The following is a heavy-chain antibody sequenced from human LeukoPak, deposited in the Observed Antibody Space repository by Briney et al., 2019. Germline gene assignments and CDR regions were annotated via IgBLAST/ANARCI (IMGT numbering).Heavy chain of an antibody. CDR1: GGTFSSYA. D-gene: IGHD3-16*02. V-gene: IGHV1-69*13. CDR2: IIPIFGTA. J-gene: IGHJ5*02. CDR3: ARDPEGYDYVWGSYRSNWLDP. Sequence: SVKVSCKASGGTFSSYAISWVRQAPGQGLEWMGGIIPIFGTANYAQKFQGRVTITADESTSTAYMELSSLRSEDTAVYYCARDPEGYDYVWGSYRSNWLDPWGQGTLVTVSS.